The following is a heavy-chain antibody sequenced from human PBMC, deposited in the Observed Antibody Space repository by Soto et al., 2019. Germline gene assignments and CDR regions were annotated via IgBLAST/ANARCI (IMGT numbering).Heavy chain of an antibody. D-gene: IGHD3-9*01. CDR3: ARNHYVYDILTGYGYYYGIVV. Sequence: TLSLTCTVSGGSISSSRCHWGWIRQPPGKGLEWIGYIYYSGHTYYNPSLKSRVTISVDTSKNQFSLKLSSVTAADTAVYYCARNHYVYDILTGYGYYYGIVVGTPATTIS. CDR2: IYYSGHT. V-gene: IGHV4-30-4*08. J-gene: IGHJ6*01. CDR1: GGSISSSRCH.